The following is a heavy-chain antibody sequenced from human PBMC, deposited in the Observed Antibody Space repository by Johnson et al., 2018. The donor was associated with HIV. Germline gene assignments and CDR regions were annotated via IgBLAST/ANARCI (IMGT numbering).Heavy chain of an antibody. Sequence: QVQVVESGGGLVKPGGSLRLSCAASGFSFSGSAMHWVRQAPGKGLEWVAGISYDGSNKYYADSVKGRFNISRDNSKNTLYLQVNGLRVEDTAVFYCASGEDYGGNYGALDIWGQGTMVTVSS. J-gene: IGHJ3*02. D-gene: IGHD4-23*01. CDR2: ISYDGSNK. CDR1: GFSFSGSA. V-gene: IGHV3-30*04. CDR3: ASGEDYGGNYGALDI.